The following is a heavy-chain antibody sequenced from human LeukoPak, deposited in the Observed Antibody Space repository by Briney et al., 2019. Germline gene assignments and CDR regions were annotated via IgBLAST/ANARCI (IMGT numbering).Heavy chain of an antibody. CDR2: ISDSGGST. Sequence: GGSLRLSCAASGFHFSSYAMSWVRQAPGKGLEWVSTISDSGGSTYYADSVKGRFTISRDNSKNTLYLQMNSLRAEDTAVYYCAKEARYYRSGDYLNEYNFDYWGQGTLVTVSS. D-gene: IGHD3-10*01. J-gene: IGHJ4*02. V-gene: IGHV3-23*01. CDR3: AKEARYYRSGDYLNEYNFDY. CDR1: GFHFSSYA.